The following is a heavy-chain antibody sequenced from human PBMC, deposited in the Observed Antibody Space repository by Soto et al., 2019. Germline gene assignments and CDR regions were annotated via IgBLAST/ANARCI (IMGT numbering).Heavy chain of an antibody. J-gene: IGHJ6*02. V-gene: IGHV3-21*01. CDR1: GFTFSTYS. D-gene: IGHD3-22*01. CDR3: ASYVSSGYYWPYYYYGMDV. CDR2: ISSSSSYI. Sequence: GGSLRLSCAASGFTFSTYSMNWVRQAPGKGLEWVSSISSSSSYIYYADSVKGRFTISRDNAKNSLFLQMNSLRAEDTAVYFFASYVSSGYYWPYYYYGMDVWGQGTTVTVSS.